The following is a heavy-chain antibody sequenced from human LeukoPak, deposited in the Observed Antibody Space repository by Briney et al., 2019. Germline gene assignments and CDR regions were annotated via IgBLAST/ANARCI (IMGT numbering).Heavy chain of an antibody. CDR2: ISSSGSTI. V-gene: IGHV3-48*03. Sequence: GGSLRLSCTASGFTFSSYEMNWLRPAQGKGLVWVSYISSSGSTIYYAVSAKGRFTISRDNAKNSLYLQMNSLRAEDTAVYYCAKNKYGCSRTSCYGFDYWGQGALVTVSS. CDR3: AKNKYGCSRTSCYGFDY. CDR1: GFTFSSYE. J-gene: IGHJ4*02. D-gene: IGHD2-2*01.